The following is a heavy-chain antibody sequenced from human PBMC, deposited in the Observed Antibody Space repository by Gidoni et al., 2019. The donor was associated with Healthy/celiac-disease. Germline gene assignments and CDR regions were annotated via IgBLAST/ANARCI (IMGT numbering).Heavy chain of an antibody. D-gene: IGHD4-17*01. CDR2: IYYSGST. CDR1: GGPSSSGDYY. V-gene: IGHV4-30-4*01. CDR3: ARDTTVTGYVDY. J-gene: IGHJ4*02. Sequence: QVQLPESGPGLVKPSQTLSPTCTVPGGPSSSGDYYWSWIRQPPGKGLEWIGYIYYSGSTYYNPSLKSRVTISVDTSKNQFSLKLSSVTAADTAVYYCARDTTVTGYVDYWGQGTLVTVSS.